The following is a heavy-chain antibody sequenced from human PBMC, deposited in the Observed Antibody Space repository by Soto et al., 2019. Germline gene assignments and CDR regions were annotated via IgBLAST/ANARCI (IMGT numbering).Heavy chain of an antibody. J-gene: IGHJ6*02. CDR1: GGSISNFY. CDR2: VYYTGST. D-gene: IGHD3-3*01. CDR3: ARDRGISDFWSGPTYGMDV. Sequence: PSETLSLTCTFSGGSISNFYWSWIRQPPGKGLEWIGYVYYTGSTSYNPSLKRRVTFSVDTSRNQFSLRLNSVTAADTAVYYCARDRGISDFWSGPTYGMDVWGQGTTVTVSS. V-gene: IGHV4-59*12.